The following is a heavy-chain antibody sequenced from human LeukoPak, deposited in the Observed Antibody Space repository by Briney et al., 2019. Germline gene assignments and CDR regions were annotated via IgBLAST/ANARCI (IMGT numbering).Heavy chain of an antibody. CDR3: ARDPYNWNDVSAFDI. CDR2: ISSSSSTI. J-gene: IGHJ3*02. CDR1: GFTFSSYS. V-gene: IGHV3-48*01. Sequence: GGSLRLSRAASGFTFSSYSMNWVRQAPGKGLEWVSYISSSSSTIYYADSVKGRFTISRDNAKNSLYLQMNSLRAEDTAVYYCARDPYNWNDVSAFDIWGQGTMVTVSS. D-gene: IGHD1-1*01.